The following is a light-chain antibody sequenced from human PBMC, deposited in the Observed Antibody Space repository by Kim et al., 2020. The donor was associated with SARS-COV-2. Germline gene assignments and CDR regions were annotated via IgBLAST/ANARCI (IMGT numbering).Light chain of an antibody. J-gene: IGKJ2*01. V-gene: IGKV3-20*01. Sequence: EIVLTQSPGTLSLSPGKRATLSYRASQSVSSSYLAWYQQKPGQAPRLLIYGASSRATGIPDRFSGSGSGTDFTLTISRLEPEDFAVYYCQQYGSSPYTFGQGTKLEI. CDR1: QSVSSSY. CDR2: GAS. CDR3: QQYGSSPYT.